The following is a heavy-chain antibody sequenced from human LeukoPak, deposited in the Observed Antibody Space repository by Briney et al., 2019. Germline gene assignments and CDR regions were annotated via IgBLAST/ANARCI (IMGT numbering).Heavy chain of an antibody. J-gene: IGHJ4*02. Sequence: SETLSLTCTVSGGSISSGPYYWGWIRQPPGKGLEWIGNIYYGENTYYNPSLKSRVTISIDTSKNQFYLKLSSLTAADTAVYYCAVTDVLTGYPYYFDYWGQGTLVTVSS. V-gene: IGHV4-39*01. CDR3: AVTDVLTGYPYYFDY. D-gene: IGHD3-9*01. CDR2: IYYGENT. CDR1: GGSISSGPYY.